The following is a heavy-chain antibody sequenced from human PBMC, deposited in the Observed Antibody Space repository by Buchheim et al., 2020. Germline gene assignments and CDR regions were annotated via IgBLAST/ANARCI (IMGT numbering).Heavy chain of an antibody. J-gene: IGHJ6*02. V-gene: IGHV1-2*04. Sequence: QVQLVQSGAEVKKPGASVKVSCKASGYTFTGYYIHWVRQAPGQGLEWMGWINPTSGGPNYAQKFQVWVTMTRDPSINTAYMELSRLRSDDTAVYYCASGPSSRYYGMDVWGQGTT. CDR1: GYTFTGYY. CDR3: ASGPSSRYYGMDV. CDR2: INPTSGGP.